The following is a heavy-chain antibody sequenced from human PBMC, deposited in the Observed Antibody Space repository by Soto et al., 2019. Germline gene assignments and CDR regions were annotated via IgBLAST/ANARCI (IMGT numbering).Heavy chain of an antibody. J-gene: IGHJ6*02. D-gene: IGHD1-26*01. Sequence: SSETLSLSXNVSGGSIRSYYWSWVRQPAGKALEWIGRVYTTGSTNYNPSLRSRVSISVDTSKNQFSLTVTSVTAADTAVYYCARQGASGFGMDVWGQGTTVTVSS. V-gene: IGHV4-4*07. CDR3: ARQGASGFGMDV. CDR2: VYTTGST. CDR1: GGSIRSYY.